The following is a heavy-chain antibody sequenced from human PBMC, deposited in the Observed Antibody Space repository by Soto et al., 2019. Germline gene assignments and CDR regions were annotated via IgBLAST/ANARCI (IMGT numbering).Heavy chain of an antibody. D-gene: IGHD4-4*01. V-gene: IGHV3-23*01. J-gene: IGHJ4*02. CDR2: ISGSGGST. Sequence: EVQLLESGGGLVQPGGSLRLSCAASGFTFSSYAMSWVRQAPGKGLEWVSAISGSGGSTYYADSVKGRFTISRDNSKNTLNLQMTSLRAEDTAVYYCSKEIDYGNDGFIDYWGQGTLVTASS. CDR1: GFTFSSYA. CDR3: SKEIDYGNDGFIDY.